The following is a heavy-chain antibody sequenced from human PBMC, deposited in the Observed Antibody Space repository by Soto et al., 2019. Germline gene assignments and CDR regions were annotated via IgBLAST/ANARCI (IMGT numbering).Heavy chain of an antibody. CDR3: ARGNLGGFDL. V-gene: IGHV3-74*01. CDR1: GFTFNYYW. CDR2: IQNDGSRT. Sequence: EVQLVESEGGLVQRGGSLRLSCAASGFTFNYYWMHWVRQAPGQGLMWVAHIQNDGSRTTYADSVKGRFTISRDNATNTMSPHISIRRAEDTAVYYCARGNLGGFDLWGQGTTVTVAS. D-gene: IGHD2-15*01. J-gene: IGHJ3*01.